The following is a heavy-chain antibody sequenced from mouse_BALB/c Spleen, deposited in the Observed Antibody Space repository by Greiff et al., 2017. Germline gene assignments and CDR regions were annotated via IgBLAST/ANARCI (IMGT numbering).Heavy chain of an antibody. D-gene: IGHD2-14*01. J-gene: IGHJ2*01. CDR2: INPSTGYT. CDR3: ARKVRRLDY. CDR1: GYTFTSYW. Sequence: QVQLKQSGAELAKPGASVKMSCKASGYTFTSYWMRWGKQRPGQGLEWIGYINPSTGYTEYNQKFKDKATLTADKSSSTAYMQLSSLTSEDSAVYYCARKVRRLDYWGQGTTLTVSS. V-gene: IGHV1-7*01.